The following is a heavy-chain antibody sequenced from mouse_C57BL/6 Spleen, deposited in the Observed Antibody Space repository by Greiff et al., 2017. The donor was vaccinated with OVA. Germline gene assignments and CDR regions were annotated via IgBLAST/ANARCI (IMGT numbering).Heavy chain of an antibody. CDR1: GFTFSDYY. Sequence: EVKLMESEGGLVQPGSSMKLSCTASGFTFSDYYMAWVRQVPEKGLEWVANINYDGSSTYYLDSLKSRFIISRDNAKNILYLQMSSLKSEDTATYYCARAEGGYAMDYWGQGTSVTVSS. CDR3: ARAEGGYAMDY. V-gene: IGHV5-16*01. CDR2: INYDGSST. J-gene: IGHJ4*01.